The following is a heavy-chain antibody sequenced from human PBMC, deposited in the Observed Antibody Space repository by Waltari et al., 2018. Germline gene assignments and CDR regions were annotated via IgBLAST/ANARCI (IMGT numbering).Heavy chain of an antibody. J-gene: IGHJ3*02. CDR1: GGSISSYY. Sequence: QVQLQESGPGLVKPSETLSLTCTVSGGSISSYYWSWIRQPPGKGLEWIGYIYYSGSTNSNPSLKSRVTISVDTSKNQFSRKLSSVTAADTAVYYCAREGGSGAFDIWGQGTMVTVSS. V-gene: IGHV4-59*01. CDR2: IYYSGST. D-gene: IGHD1-26*01. CDR3: AREGGSGAFDI.